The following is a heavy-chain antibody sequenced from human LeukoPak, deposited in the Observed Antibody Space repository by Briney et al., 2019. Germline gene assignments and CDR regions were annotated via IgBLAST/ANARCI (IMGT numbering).Heavy chain of an antibody. D-gene: IGHD2-8*02. V-gene: IGHV1-58*01. CDR1: GFTFSNSA. Sequence: ASVKVSCKASGFTFSNSAVQWVRQARGQRLEWIGWIVVASGKTNYAQSFQGRLTVSRDMSTSTAYMEVGSLRSEDTAVYYCAAASVAPGGHFYGMDVWGKGTTVTASS. CDR2: IVVASGKT. J-gene: IGHJ6*04. CDR3: AAASVAPGGHFYGMDV.